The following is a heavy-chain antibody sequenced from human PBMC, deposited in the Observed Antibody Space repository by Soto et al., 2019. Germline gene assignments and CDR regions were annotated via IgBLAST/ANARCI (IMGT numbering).Heavy chain of an antibody. J-gene: IGHJ6*02. Sequence: QVQLVQSGAEVKKPGSSVKVSCKASGGTFSSYAISWVRQAPGQGLEWMGGIIPIFGTANYAQKFQGRVTITADKSTSTAYMELSSLRSEDTAVYYCARERYDILTGYSPRYYYYYGMDVWGQGTTVTVSS. V-gene: IGHV1-69*06. D-gene: IGHD3-9*01. CDR1: GGTFSSYA. CDR3: ARERYDILTGYSPRYYYYYGMDV. CDR2: IIPIFGTA.